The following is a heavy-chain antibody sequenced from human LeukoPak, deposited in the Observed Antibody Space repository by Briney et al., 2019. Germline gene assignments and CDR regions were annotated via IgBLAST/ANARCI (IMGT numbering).Heavy chain of an antibody. CDR3: ARQESKFPLLDY. Sequence: PSETLSLTCTVSGGSISSGGYYWSWIRQHPGKGLEWIRYIYYSGSTYYNPSLKSRVTISVDTSKNQFSLKLSSVTAADTAVYYCARQESKFPLLDYWGQGTLVTVSS. J-gene: IGHJ4*02. CDR2: IYYSGST. D-gene: IGHD4-11*01. CDR1: GGSISSGGYY. V-gene: IGHV4-31*03.